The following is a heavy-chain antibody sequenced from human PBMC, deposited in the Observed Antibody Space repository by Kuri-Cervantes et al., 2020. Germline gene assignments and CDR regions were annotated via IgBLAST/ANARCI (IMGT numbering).Heavy chain of an antibody. CDR3: ARVLSVAGAFDI. CDR1: GGSISSSSYY. J-gene: IGHJ3*02. V-gene: IGHV4-39*07. D-gene: IGHD6-19*01. CDR2: IYHSGST. Sequence: SETLSLTCTVSGGSISSSSYYWGWIRQPPGKGLEWIGSIYHSGSTNYNPSLKSRVTISVDKSKNQFSLKLSSVTAADTAVYYCARVLSVAGAFDIWGQGTMVTVSS.